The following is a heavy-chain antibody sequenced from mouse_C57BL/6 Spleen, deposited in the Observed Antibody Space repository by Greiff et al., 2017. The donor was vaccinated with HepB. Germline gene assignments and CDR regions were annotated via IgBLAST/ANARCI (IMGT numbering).Heavy chain of an antibody. CDR1: GFSLTSYG. CDR3: ARSPHVYYYGSRGYFDY. CDR2: IWSGGST. J-gene: IGHJ2*01. D-gene: IGHD1-1*01. V-gene: IGHV2-2*01. Sequence: QVQLQQSGPGLVQPSQSLSITCTVSGFSLTSYGVHWVRQSPGKGLEWLGVIWSGGSTDYNAAFISRLSISKDNSKSQVFFKMNSLQADDTAIYYCARSPHVYYYGSRGYFDYWGQGTTLTVSS.